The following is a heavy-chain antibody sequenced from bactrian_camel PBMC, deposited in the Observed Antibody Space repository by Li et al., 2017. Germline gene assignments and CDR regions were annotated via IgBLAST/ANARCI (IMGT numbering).Heavy chain of an antibody. Sequence: HVQLVESGGSSVQAGGSLRLSCEVPRNVDYVCMGWFRQAQGKGRDPVAVANTDTRRIYYADSVKGRFTISKDDAKNTLYLHMNSLKPEDSAMYYCAADSRSQLCTSVYNVPYYSYSGQGTQVTVS. D-gene: IGHD1*01. CDR1: RNVDYVC. CDR2: ANTDTRRI. J-gene: IGHJ4*01. CDR3: AADSRSQLCTSVYNVPYYSY. V-gene: IGHV3S54*01.